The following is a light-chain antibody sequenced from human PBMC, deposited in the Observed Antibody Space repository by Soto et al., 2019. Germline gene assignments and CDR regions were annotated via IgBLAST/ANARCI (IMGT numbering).Light chain of an antibody. V-gene: IGKV3-11*01. CDR2: DAS. CDR1: QSVRNN. J-gene: IGKJ1*01. Sequence: EIVLTQSPATLSLSPGERATLSCRASQSVRNNLAWYQQKPGQAPRLLIYDASNVATGIPARFSGSGSGTDFTLTISSLQPENFAVFYCQQRGDWPRTFGQGTKVDIK. CDR3: QQRGDWPRT.